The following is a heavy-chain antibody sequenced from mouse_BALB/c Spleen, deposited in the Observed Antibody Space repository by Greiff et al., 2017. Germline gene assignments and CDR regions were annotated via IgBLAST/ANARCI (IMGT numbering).Heavy chain of an antibody. J-gene: IGHJ3*01. D-gene: IGHD2-10*01. CDR1: GYTFSSYW. V-gene: IGHV1-9*01. CDR3: ASGLPPAY. CDR2: ILPGSGST. Sequence: QGQLQQSGAELMKPGASVKISCKATGYTFSSYWIEWVKQRPGHGLEWIGEILPGSGSTNYNEKFKGKATFTADTSSNTAYMQLSSLTSEDSAVYYCASGLPPAYWGQGTLVTVSA.